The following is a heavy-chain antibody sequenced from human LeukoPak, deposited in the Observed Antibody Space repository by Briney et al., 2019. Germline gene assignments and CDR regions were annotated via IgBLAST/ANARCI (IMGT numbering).Heavy chain of an antibody. CDR3: ARTRIAVARFDY. J-gene: IGHJ4*02. V-gene: IGHV1-24*01. D-gene: IGHD6-19*01. Sequence: GASVKVSCKVSGYTLTKLSMHWVRQAPGKGLEWMGGFDPEDGETIYAQKFQGRVTITADKSTSTAYMELSSLRSEDTAVYYCARTRIAVARFDYWGQGTLVTVSS. CDR1: GYTLTKLS. CDR2: FDPEDGET.